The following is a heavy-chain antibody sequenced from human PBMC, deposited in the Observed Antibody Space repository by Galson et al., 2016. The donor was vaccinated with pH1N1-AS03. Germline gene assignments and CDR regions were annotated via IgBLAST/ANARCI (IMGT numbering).Heavy chain of an antibody. D-gene: IGHD1-26*01. CDR1: GFIFSTYA. J-gene: IGHJ4*02. Sequence: SLRLSCAASGFIFSTYAMSWVRQAQGKGLEWVSSISGSGGDTYYGDSVKGRFTISRDNSRNTVYLQMNRLRAEDTAVYYCVRRSPWGMGGTFYFDYWGQGTLVAVSS. CDR3: VRRSPWGMGGTFYFDY. V-gene: IGHV3-23*01. CDR2: ISGSGGDT.